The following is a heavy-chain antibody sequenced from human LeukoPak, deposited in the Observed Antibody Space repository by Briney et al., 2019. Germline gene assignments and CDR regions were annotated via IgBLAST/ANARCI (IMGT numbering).Heavy chain of an antibody. CDR2: INDSGST. CDR3: ARGLWFGESRPYYYDY. V-gene: IGHV4-34*01. J-gene: IGHJ4*02. Sequence: SETLSPTCAVYGGSFSGYYWSWIRQPPGKGLEWIGEINDSGSTNYNPSLRSRVTISVDTSMNQFSLKMRSVTAADTADCYCARGLWFGESRPYYYDYWGQGNLVTVST. CDR1: GGSFSGYY. D-gene: IGHD3-10*01.